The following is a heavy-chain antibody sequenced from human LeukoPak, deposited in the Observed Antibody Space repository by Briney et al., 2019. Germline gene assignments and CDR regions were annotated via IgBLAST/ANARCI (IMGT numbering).Heavy chain of an antibody. D-gene: IGHD3-22*01. Sequence: GGSLRLSCAASGFSFDDYAMHWVRQVPGKGLEWVSGLSWNSDLLGYVDSVKGRFTVSRDNSKNTLYLQMNSLRAEDTAVYYCAKDYYDSSGYYYGMDVWGQGTTVTVSS. CDR1: GFSFDDYA. CDR2: LSWNSDLL. J-gene: IGHJ6*02. CDR3: AKDYYDSSGYYYGMDV. V-gene: IGHV3-9*01.